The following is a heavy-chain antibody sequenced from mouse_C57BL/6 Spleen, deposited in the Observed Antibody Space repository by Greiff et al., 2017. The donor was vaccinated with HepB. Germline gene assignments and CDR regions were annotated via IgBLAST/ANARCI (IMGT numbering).Heavy chain of an antibody. Sequence: VQLQQSGPELVKPGASVKISCKASGYTFTDYYMNWVKQSHGKSLEWIGDINPNNGGTSYNQKFKGKATLTVDKSSSTAYMELRSLTSEDSAVYYCARSNSNYEGFDYWGQGTTLTVSS. J-gene: IGHJ2*01. D-gene: IGHD2-5*01. V-gene: IGHV1-26*01. CDR1: GYTFTDYY. CDR2: INPNNGGT. CDR3: ARSNSNYEGFDY.